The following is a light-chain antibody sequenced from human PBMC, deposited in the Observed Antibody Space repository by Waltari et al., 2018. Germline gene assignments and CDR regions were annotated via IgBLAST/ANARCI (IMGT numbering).Light chain of an antibody. CDR1: QSISSY. CDR3: QQSSV. CDR2: AAS. V-gene: IGKV1-39*01. Sequence: DIQMTQSPSSLSASVGDRVTIPCRASQSISSYLNWYQQKPGKAPKLLIYAASSLQSGVPSRFSGSGSGTDFTLTISSLQPEDFATYYCQQSSVFGGGTKVEIK. J-gene: IGKJ4*01.